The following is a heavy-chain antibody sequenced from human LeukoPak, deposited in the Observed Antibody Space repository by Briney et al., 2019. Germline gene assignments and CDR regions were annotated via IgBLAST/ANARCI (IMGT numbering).Heavy chain of an antibody. J-gene: IGHJ4*02. V-gene: IGHV3-23*01. Sequence: GGSLRLSCVVSGLTFSRYPMTWVRQAPGKGLEWVSTISGSAGDIHYADSVKGRFTISRDNAKNTLYLQMNSLRVEDTAVYYCATDQEGYDYWGQGTLVTVSS. CDR1: GLTFSRYP. CDR3: ATDQEGYDY. CDR2: ISGSAGDI. D-gene: IGHD6-13*01.